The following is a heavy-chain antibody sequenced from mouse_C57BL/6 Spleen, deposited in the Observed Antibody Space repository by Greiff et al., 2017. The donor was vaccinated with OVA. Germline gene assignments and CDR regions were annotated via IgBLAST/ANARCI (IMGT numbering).Heavy chain of an antibody. D-gene: IGHD2-2*01. J-gene: IGHJ2*01. V-gene: IGHV1-82*01. CDR2: IYPGDGDT. CDR3: AREGGYYGYDGGYFDY. Sequence: VQLQQSGPELVKPGASVKISCKASGYAFSSSWMNWVKPRPGKGLEWMGRIYPGDGDTNYNGKFTGKATLTADKSSSTAYMQLSSLTSEYSAVYFCAREGGYYGYDGGYFDYWGQGTTLTVSS. CDR1: GYAFSSSW.